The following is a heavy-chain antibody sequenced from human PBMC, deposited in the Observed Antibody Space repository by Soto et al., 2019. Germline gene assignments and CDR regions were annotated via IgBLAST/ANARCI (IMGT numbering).Heavy chain of an antibody. V-gene: IGHV3-30-3*01. J-gene: IGHJ3*02. CDR3: ARGGSRGDIHS. Sequence: SCAASGFTFSSYAMHWVRQAPGKGLEWVAVISYDGSNKYYADSVKGRFTISRDNSKNTLYLQMNSLRAEDTAVYYGARGGSRGDIHSWGQAPMLSVSS. CDR1: GFTFSSYA. CDR2: ISYDGSNK. D-gene: IGHD2-15*01.